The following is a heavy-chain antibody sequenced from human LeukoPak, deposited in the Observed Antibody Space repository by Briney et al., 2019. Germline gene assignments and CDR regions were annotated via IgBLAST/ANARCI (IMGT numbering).Heavy chain of an antibody. J-gene: IGHJ4*02. CDR2: IYSGGGT. CDR1: GFTVSSNY. Sequence: PGGSLRLSCAASGFTVSSNYMSWVRQAPGKGLEWVSVIYSGGGTYYADSVKGRFTISRDNSKNTLYLQMNSLRAEDTAVYYCARDNGSGKYYFDYWGQGTLVTVSS. CDR3: ARDNGSGKYYFDY. D-gene: IGHD3-10*01. V-gene: IGHV3-66*02.